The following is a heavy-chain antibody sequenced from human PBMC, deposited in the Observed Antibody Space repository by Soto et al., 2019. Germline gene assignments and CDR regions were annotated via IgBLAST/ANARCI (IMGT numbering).Heavy chain of an antibody. J-gene: IGHJ4*02. V-gene: IGHV3-30*18. CDR1: GFTFSSYG. D-gene: IGHD1-1*01. CDR3: AKSVYNWNDGFFDY. Sequence: PWGSLRLSCAASGFTFSSYGMHWVRQAPGKGLEWVAVISYDGNNKYYADSVKGRFTISRDNSKNTLYLQMNSLRAEDTAVYYCAKSVYNWNDGFFDYWGQGTLVTVSS. CDR2: ISYDGNNK.